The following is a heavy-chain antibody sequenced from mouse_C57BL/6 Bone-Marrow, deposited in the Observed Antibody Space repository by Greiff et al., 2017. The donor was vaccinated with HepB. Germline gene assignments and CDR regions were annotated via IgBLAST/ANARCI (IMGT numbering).Heavy chain of an antibody. D-gene: IGHD3-3*01. J-gene: IGHJ2*01. CDR2: INPSSGYT. CDR3: ARGTWGPSDY. Sequence: QVQLQQSGAELARPGASVKMSCKASGYTFTSYTMHWVKQRPGQGLEWIGYINPSSGYTKYNQKFKEKATLTADNSSSTAYMQLSSLTSEDSAVYYSARGTWGPSDYWGQGTTLTVSS. CDR1: GYTFTSYT. V-gene: IGHV1-4*01.